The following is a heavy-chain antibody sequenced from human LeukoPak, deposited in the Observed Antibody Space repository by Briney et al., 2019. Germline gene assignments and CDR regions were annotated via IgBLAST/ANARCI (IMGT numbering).Heavy chain of an antibody. CDR1: GYTFTSYY. V-gene: IGHV1-46*01. D-gene: IGHD1-26*01. CDR2: INPSGGSP. Sequence: ASVKVSCKASGYTFTSYYMHWVRQDPGQGLEWMGIINPSGGSPSYAQKFQGRVTMTRDTSTSTVYMELSSLRSEDTAVYYCAREGSGTPDYWGQGTLVTVSS. CDR3: AREGSGTPDY. J-gene: IGHJ4*02.